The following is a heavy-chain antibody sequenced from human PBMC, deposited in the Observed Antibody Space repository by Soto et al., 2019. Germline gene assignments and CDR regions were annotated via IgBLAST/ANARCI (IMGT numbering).Heavy chain of an antibody. CDR3: ARYFWSGYHPYGMDV. V-gene: IGHV4-34*01. Sequence: SETLSLTCAVYGGSFSGYYWSWIRQPPGKGLEWIGEINHSGSTNYNPSLKSRVTISVDTSKNQFSLKLSSVTAADTAVYYCARYFWSGYHPYGMDVWGPGTTVTVSS. CDR2: INHSGST. J-gene: IGHJ6*02. CDR1: GGSFSGYY. D-gene: IGHD3-3*01.